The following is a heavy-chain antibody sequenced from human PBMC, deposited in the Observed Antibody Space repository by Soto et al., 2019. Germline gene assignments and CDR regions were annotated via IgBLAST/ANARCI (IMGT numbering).Heavy chain of an antibody. Sequence: ASVKVSCKASGYSVSDYFIQWVRQAPGQGLEWVAWINPKTAATNYAKKFQGRVSLTWDTSSSTAYMELTRLRPDDTAVYYCARIKWGRDYYNGMDVWGQETTVTVSS. V-gene: IGHV1-2*02. CDR1: GYSVSDYF. CDR2: INPKTAAT. J-gene: IGHJ6*02. CDR3: ARIKWGRDYYNGMDV. D-gene: IGHD1-26*01.